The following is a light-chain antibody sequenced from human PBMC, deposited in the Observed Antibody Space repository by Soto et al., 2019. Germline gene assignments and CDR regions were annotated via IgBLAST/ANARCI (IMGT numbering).Light chain of an antibody. V-gene: IGKV4-1*01. CDR3: QQYYSTWT. CDR2: WAS. CDR1: RSVLYSSNNKDY. Sequence: DIVMTQSPDSLAVSLGERATINCKSSRSVLYSSNNKDYLAWYQKKPGQPPKLLIYWASTRESGVPDRFSGSGSGKDFTLTISSLQAEDVAVYYCQQYYSTWTFGQGTKVEIK. J-gene: IGKJ1*01.